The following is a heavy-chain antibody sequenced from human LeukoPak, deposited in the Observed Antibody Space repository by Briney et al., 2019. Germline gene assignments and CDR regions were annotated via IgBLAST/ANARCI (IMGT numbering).Heavy chain of an antibody. V-gene: IGHV3-23*01. Sequence: PGGSLRLSCAASGFTFSSYAMSWVRQAPGKGLEWVSAISGSGGSTYYADSVRGRFTISRDNSKNTLYLQMNSLRAEDTAVYYCAKDRSGWPEGMDVWGKGTTVTVSS. CDR3: AKDRSGWPEGMDV. D-gene: IGHD6-19*01. J-gene: IGHJ6*04. CDR1: GFTFSSYA. CDR2: ISGSGGST.